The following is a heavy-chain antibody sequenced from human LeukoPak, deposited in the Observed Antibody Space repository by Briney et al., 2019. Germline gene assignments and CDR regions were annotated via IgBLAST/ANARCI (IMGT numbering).Heavy chain of an antibody. CDR2: IFYNEGT. J-gene: IGHJ3*02. CDR1: SGSFSTYY. CDR3: VKSNSRYQPWTLDI. D-gene: IGHD2-2*01. Sequence: SETLSLTCAVSSGSFSTYYWSWIRQPPGKGLEWIGYIFYNEGTSYNPSLKSRVTISVDTSNNQLSLKVNSVTAADTAMYYRVKSNSRYQPWTLDIWGRGTMVTVSS. V-gene: IGHV4-59*01.